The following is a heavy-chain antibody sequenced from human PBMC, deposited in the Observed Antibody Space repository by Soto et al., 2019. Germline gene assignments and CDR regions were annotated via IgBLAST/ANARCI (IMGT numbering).Heavy chain of an antibody. CDR2: INIADGKT. Sequence: QVQFVQSGAEQKKPGASVKVSCKASGYDFTTSAIHWVRQAPGQSLEWMGWINIADGKTKYSQRFQGRVTLTRDTSASTGFMEPSSLTSAVTAIYFWASDDSGTPYGMDVWGQGTTVTVSS. CDR3: ASDDSGTPYGMDV. CDR1: GYDFTTSA. D-gene: IGHD1-1*01. J-gene: IGHJ6*02. V-gene: IGHV1-3*05.